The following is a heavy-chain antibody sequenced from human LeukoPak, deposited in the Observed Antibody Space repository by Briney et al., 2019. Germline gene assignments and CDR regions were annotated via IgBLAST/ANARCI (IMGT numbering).Heavy chain of an antibody. CDR1: GGTFSSYA. CDR3: ARAGRVVVAATHLDY. J-gene: IGHJ4*02. CDR2: IIPIFGTA. D-gene: IGHD2-15*01. Sequence: GASVKVSCKASGGTFSSYAISWVRQAPGQGLEWMGRIIPIFGTANYAQKFQGRVTITTDESTSTVYMELSSLRSEDTAVYYCARAGRVVVAATHLDYWGQGTLVTVSS. V-gene: IGHV1-69*05.